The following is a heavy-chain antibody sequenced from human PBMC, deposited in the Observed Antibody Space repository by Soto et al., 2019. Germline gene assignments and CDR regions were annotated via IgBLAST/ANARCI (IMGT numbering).Heavy chain of an antibody. D-gene: IGHD2-15*01. CDR3: ARLDIVVVVALGDYYYGMDV. CDR1: GGSFSGYY. V-gene: IGHV4-34*01. J-gene: IGHJ6*02. Sequence: PSETLSLTCAVYGGSFSGYYWSWIRQPPGKGLEWIGEINHSGSTNYNPSLKSRVTISVDTSKNQFSLKLSSVTAADTAVYYCARLDIVVVVALGDYYYGMDVWGQGTTVTVSS. CDR2: INHSGST.